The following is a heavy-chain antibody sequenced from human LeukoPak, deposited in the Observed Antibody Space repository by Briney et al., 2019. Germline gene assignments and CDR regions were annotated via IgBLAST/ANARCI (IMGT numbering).Heavy chain of an antibody. J-gene: IGHJ6*03. CDR3: ARLGAIGPSADYYYYYMDV. D-gene: IGHD3-16*01. CDR2: IYYSGST. CDR1: GGSISSSSYY. Sequence: SETLSLTCTVSGGSISSSSYYWGWIRQPPGKGLEWIGSIYYSGSTYYNPSLKSRVTISVGTSKNQFSLKLSSVTAADTAVYYCARLGAIGPSADYYYYYMDVWGKGTTVTISS. V-gene: IGHV4-39*01.